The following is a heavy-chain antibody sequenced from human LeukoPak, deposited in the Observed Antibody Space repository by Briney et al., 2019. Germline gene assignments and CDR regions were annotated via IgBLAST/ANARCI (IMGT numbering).Heavy chain of an antibody. CDR2: IHPRKGDT. D-gene: IGHD3-10*01. CDR3: ARDGDYGTGSYYRGCYDC. V-gene: IGHV1-2*02. CDR1: GYSFTAFY. J-gene: IGHJ4*02. Sequence: EASVRASCKASGYSFTAFYIHWVRQAPGQGLEWMGWIHPRKGDTQYAQKFQDRVTMTRDTSTRTAYMDLSSLGSDDTAVYYCARDGDYGTGSYYRGCYDCWGQCILVTVSS.